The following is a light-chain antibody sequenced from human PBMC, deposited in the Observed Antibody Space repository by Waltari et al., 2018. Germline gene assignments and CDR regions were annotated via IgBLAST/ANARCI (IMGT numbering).Light chain of an antibody. CDR2: DDN. J-gene: IGLJ3*02. CDR1: SIESKM. Sequence: SYVLTQPPSVSVAPGQTARITGGGTSIESKMVHWYQRKPGQAPVLVVYDDNHRPSGIPERFAGSNFGNTATLTISRVEAGDEADYLCQVWDSVTDPWVFGGGTKLTVL. CDR3: QVWDSVTDPWV. V-gene: IGLV3-21*02.